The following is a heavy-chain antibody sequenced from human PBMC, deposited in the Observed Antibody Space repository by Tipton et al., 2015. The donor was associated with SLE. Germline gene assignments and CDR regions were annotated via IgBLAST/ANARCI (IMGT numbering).Heavy chain of an antibody. V-gene: IGHV4-59*08. CDR3: ARVPPPFDY. CDR1: GGSISSHY. CDR2: IYYSGST. J-gene: IGHJ4*02. Sequence: LRLSCTVSGGSISSHYWSWIRQPPGKGLEWIGYIYYSGSTNYNPSLKSRVTISVDTSKNQFSLKLSSVTAADTAVYYCARVPPPFDYWGQGTLVTVSS.